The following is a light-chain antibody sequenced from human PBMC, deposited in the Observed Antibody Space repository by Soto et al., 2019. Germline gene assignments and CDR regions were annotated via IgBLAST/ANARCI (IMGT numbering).Light chain of an antibody. J-gene: IGKJ4*01. V-gene: IGKV1-33*01. CDR1: QDISHY. CDR2: DAS. CDR3: QHYDTLPPS. Sequence: DIQMTQSPSSLSASVGDRVTISCQASQDISHYLNWYQQKEGKAPKVLIYDASNLKTGVPSRFSGSGSGTHFTFTISSLQPEDFGTYYCQHYDTLPPSFGGGTKVEIK.